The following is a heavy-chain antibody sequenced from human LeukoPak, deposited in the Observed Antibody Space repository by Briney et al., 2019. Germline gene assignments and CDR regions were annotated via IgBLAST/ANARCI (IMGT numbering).Heavy chain of an antibody. D-gene: IGHD6-13*01. CDR1: GVSISSTSYY. Sequence: KTSETLSLTCTVSGVSISSTSYYWGWIRQPPVKGLEWIGSIYYSGRTYYNPSLKSRVTTSVDTSKNQFSLKLSSVTAADTAVYYCARGNIAAAGHDAFDIWGQGTMVTVSS. J-gene: IGHJ3*02. V-gene: IGHV4-39*01. CDR2: IYYSGRT. CDR3: ARGNIAAAGHDAFDI.